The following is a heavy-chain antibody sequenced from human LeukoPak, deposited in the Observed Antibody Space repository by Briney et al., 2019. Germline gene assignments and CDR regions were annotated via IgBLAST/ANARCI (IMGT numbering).Heavy chain of an antibody. CDR1: VFTFSSYS. J-gene: IGHJ4*02. D-gene: IGHD6-19*01. Sequence: GGSLRLSCAASVFTFSSYSMNWVRQAPGKGLEWVSSISSSSSYIYYADSVKGRFTISRDNSKNTLYLQMNSLRAEDTAVYYCAKDLWGVAGRDYWGQGTLVTVSS. V-gene: IGHV3-21*01. CDR2: ISSSSSYI. CDR3: AKDLWGVAGRDY.